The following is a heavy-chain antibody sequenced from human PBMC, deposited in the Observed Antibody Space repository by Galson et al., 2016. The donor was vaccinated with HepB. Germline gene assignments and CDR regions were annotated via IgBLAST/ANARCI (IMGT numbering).Heavy chain of an antibody. D-gene: IGHD1-14*01. Sequence: ETLSLTCSVSGGSIGSSSLYWGWIRQPPGKGLEWIGSMYSSGTTYYNPSLERRVTISVDTSKDQLSLKVKYVTAADPAVYYCAKHVHYNRPPIGFDSWGQGTLVTVSS. CDR2: MYSSGTT. CDR1: GGSIGSSSLY. J-gene: IGHJ5*01. CDR3: AKHVHYNRPPIGFDS. V-gene: IGHV4-39*01.